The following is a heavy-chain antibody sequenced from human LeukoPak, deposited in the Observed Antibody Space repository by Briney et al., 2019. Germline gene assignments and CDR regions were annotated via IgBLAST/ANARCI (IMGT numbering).Heavy chain of an antibody. V-gene: IGHV4-30-2*01. CDR2: IYHSGST. CDR1: GGSISSGGYS. Sequence: SETLSLTCAVSGGSISSGGYSWSWIRQPPGKGLEWIGYIYHSGSTYYNPSLKSRVTISVDRSKNQFSLKLSSVTAADTAVYYCARPYCSGGGCYSDGFDIWGQGTVVTVSP. J-gene: IGHJ3*02. D-gene: IGHD2-15*01. CDR3: ARPYCSGGGCYSDGFDI.